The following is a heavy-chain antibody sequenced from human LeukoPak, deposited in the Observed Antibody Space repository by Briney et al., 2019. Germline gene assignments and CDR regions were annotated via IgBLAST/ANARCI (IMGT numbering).Heavy chain of an antibody. Sequence: ASVKVSCKASGYTFTSYAMNWVRQAPGQGLEWMGWINTNTGNPTYAQGFTGRFVFSLDTSVSTAYLQISSLKAEDTAVYYCARDRVVVVVAATPAREHWFDPWGQETLVAVSS. CDR2: INTNTGNP. CDR3: ARDRVVVVVAATPAREHWFDP. J-gene: IGHJ5*02. D-gene: IGHD2-15*01. CDR1: GYTFTSYA. V-gene: IGHV7-4-1*02.